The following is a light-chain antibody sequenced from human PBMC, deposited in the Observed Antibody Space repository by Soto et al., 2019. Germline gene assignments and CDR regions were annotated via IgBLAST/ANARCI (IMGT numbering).Light chain of an antibody. V-gene: IGKV3-20*01. CDR3: QHYGSLVLT. CDR2: GAS. Sequence: EIVLTQSPGTLSLSPGERATLSCRASQSVSSTYLAWYQQKPGQAPRLLIYGASSRATGIPDRFSGSGSGTDFTLTISRLEPEDFAAYYCQHYGSLVLTFGGGNKVEIK. CDR1: QSVSSTY. J-gene: IGKJ4*01.